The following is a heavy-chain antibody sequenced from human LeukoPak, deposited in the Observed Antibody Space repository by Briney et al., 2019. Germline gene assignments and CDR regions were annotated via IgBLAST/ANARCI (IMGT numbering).Heavy chain of an antibody. CDR2: ISSSSSTT. D-gene: IGHD5-24*01. Sequence: PGGSLRLSCAASGFTFSNYVMSWVRQAPGKGLEWVSYISSSSSTTYYADSVKGRFTISRDNAKNSLYLQVNSLRDEDTAVYYCARGASRGFDYWGQGTLVTVSS. J-gene: IGHJ4*02. CDR1: GFTFSNYV. CDR3: ARGASRGFDY. V-gene: IGHV3-48*02.